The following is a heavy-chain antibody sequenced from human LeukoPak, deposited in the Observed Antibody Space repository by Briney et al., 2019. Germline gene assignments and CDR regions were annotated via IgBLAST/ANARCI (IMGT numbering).Heavy chain of an antibody. J-gene: IGHJ5*02. D-gene: IGHD4-11*01. V-gene: IGHV1-69*06. CDR2: IIPIFGTA. CDR1: GGTFSSYA. CDR3: ARTRPFYYSKYWYDQNNCFDP. Sequence: GASVKFSCKASGGTFSSYAISWVRQAPGQGLDWMGGIIPIFGTANYAQKFQGRVTITADKSTSTAYMELSSLRSEDTAVYYCARTRPFYYSKYWYDQNNCFDPWGQGTLVTVSS.